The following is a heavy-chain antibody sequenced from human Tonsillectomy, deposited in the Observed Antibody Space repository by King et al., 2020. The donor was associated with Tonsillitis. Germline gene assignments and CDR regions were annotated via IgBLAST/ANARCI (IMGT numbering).Heavy chain of an antibody. CDR3: AKQIGFCNGGTCSLDY. V-gene: IGHV3-23*04. J-gene: IGHJ4*02. CDR2: ISGSGGYT. Sequence: VQLVESGGGLVQSGGSLRLSCAASGFTLSNYAMSWVRQAPGKGLEWVSSISGSGGYTYYADSVEGRFTISRDNSKNTRCLQMNSLRADDTAVYYCAKQIGFCNGGTCSLDYWGQGALVTVSS. CDR1: GFTLSNYA. D-gene: IGHD2-15*01.